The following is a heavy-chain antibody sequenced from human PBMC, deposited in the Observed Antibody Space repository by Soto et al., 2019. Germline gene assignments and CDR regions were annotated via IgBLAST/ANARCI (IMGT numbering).Heavy chain of an antibody. Sequence: GASVNVSCKTSGYTFTSYCISWVLRAPGPALEWIGWISAYNGNTNYAQNIHRRDTMTTDTSTSTDYIELRSLRSDDTAVYYCASGVSVTTGAFDIWGQGTMVTVSS. CDR1: GYTFTSYC. J-gene: IGHJ3*02. CDR2: ISAYNGNT. CDR3: ASGVSVTTGAFDI. D-gene: IGHD4-17*01. V-gene: IGHV1-18*01.